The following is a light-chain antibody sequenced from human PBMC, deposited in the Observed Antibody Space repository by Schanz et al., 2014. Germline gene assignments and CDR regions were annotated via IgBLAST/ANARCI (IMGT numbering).Light chain of an antibody. CDR2: DVS. J-gene: IGLJ3*02. CDR3: CSYAGSSTWV. CDR1: SSDVGGYNY. V-gene: IGLV2-23*02. Sequence: QSALTQPASVSGSPGQSITISCTGTSSDVGGYNYVSWYQQHPGKAPKLMIYDVSNRPSGVSNRFSGSKSGNTASLTISGLQAEDEADYYCCSYAGSSTWVFGGGTKLNVL.